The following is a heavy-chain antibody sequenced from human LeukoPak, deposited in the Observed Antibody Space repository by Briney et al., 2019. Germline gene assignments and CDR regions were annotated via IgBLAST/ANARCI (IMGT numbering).Heavy chain of an antibody. CDR1: GFTFSSYG. Sequence: GRSLRLSCAASGFTFSSYGMHWVRQALGKGLEWVAVIWYDGSNKYYADSVKGRFTISRDNSKNTLYLQMNSLRAEDTAVYYCAKSAAGFWSGYDYYYMDVWGKGTTVTVSS. D-gene: IGHD3-3*01. CDR2: IWYDGSNK. J-gene: IGHJ6*03. V-gene: IGHV3-33*06. CDR3: AKSAAGFWSGYDYYYMDV.